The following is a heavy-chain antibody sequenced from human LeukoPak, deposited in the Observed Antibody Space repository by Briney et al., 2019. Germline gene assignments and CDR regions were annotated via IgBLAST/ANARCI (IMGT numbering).Heavy chain of an antibody. V-gene: IGHV5-51*01. Sequence: GESLKISCKGSGYSFTSYWIGWVRQMPGKGLEWMGIIYPGDSDTRYRPSLQGQVTISADKSISTAYLQWSSLKASDTAMYYCVRALPEWDIVVVPAANGDWFDPWGQGTLVTVSS. CDR3: VRALPEWDIVVVPAANGDWFDP. J-gene: IGHJ5*02. CDR2: IYPGDSDT. D-gene: IGHD2-2*01. CDR1: GYSFTSYW.